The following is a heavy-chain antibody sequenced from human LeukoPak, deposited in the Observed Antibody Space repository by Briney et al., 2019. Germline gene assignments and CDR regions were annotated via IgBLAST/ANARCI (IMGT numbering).Heavy chain of an antibody. CDR2: INHSGST. D-gene: IGHD3-22*01. V-gene: IGHV4-34*01. J-gene: IGHJ4*02. CDR3: ARRSSSGKSDYYDSSGPDFDC. Sequence: SETLSPTCAVYGGSFSGYYWSWIRQPPGKGLEWIGEINHSGSTNYNPSLKSRVTISVDTSKNQFSLKLSSVTAADTAVYYCARRSSSGKSDYYDSSGPDFDCWGQGTLVTVSS. CDR1: GGSFSGYY.